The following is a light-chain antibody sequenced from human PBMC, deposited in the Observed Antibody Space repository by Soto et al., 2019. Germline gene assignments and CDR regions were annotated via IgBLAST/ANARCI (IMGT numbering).Light chain of an antibody. J-gene: IGLJ1*01. Sequence: QSALTQPASVSGSPGQSITISCTGTSSDVGGYNYVSWYQQHPGKAPKLMIYDVSNRPSGVSNRFSGSKSGNTASLTISGLQAEDEADYYCSSYTSSSFYVFATGTNLTVL. CDR3: SSYTSSSFYV. CDR2: DVS. V-gene: IGLV2-14*01. CDR1: SSDVGGYNY.